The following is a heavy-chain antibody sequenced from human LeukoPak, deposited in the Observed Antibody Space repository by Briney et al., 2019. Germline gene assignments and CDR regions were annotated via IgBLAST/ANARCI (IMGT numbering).Heavy chain of an antibody. J-gene: IGHJ4*02. CDR1: GFTFSSYA. V-gene: IGHV3-30-3*01. D-gene: IGHD4-17*01. CDR3: ARESYGDHYFDY. CDR2: ISYDGSNK. Sequence: GGSLRLSCAASGFTFSSYAMHWVRQAPGKGLEWVAVISYDGSNKYYADSVKGRFTISRDNSKNTLYLQMNSLRAEDTAVHYCARESYGDHYFDYWGQGTLVTVSS.